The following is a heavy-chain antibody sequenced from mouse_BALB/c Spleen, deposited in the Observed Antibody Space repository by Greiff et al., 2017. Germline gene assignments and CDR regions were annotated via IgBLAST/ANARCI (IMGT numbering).Heavy chain of an antibody. J-gene: IGHJ4*01. V-gene: IGHV5-4*02. CDR2: ISDGGSYT. CDR3: ARGGYYGSSYYAMDY. Sequence: EVQLVESGGGLVKPGGSLKLSCAASGFTFSDYYMYWVRQTPEKRLEWVATISDGGSYTYYPDSVKGRFTISRDNAKNNLYLQMSSLKSEDTAMYYCARGGYYGSSYYAMDYWGQGTSVTVSS. D-gene: IGHD1-1*01. CDR1: GFTFSDYY.